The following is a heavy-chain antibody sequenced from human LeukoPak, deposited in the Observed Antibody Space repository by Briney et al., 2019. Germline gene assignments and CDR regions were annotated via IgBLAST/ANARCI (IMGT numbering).Heavy chain of an antibody. CDR3: ARSGVRGVIIISYCYYGMDV. CDR1: GFTFSTYA. D-gene: IGHD3-10*01. J-gene: IGHJ6*02. CDR2: ISGSGGST. V-gene: IGHV3-23*01. Sequence: PGGSLRLSCAASGFTFSTYAMSWVRQAPGKGLEWVSAISGSGGSTYYADSVKGRFTISGDNSKNTLYLQMNSLRAEDTAVYYCARSGVRGVIIISYCYYGMDVWGQGTTVTVSS.